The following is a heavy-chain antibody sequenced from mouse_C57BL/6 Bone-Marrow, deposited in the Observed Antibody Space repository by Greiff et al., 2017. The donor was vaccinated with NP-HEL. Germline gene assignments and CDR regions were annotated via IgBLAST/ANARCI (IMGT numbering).Heavy chain of an antibody. CDR2: ISNGGGST. CDR3: ARPPYYGSSYSFAY. V-gene: IGHV5-12*01. D-gene: IGHD1-1*01. Sequence: EVKLMESGGGLVQPGGSLKLSCAASGFTFSDYYMYWVRQTPEKRLEWVAYISNGGGSTYYPDTVKGRFTISRDNAKNTRYLQMSRLKSEDTAMYYCARPPYYGSSYSFAYWGQGTLVTVSA. CDR1: GFTFSDYY. J-gene: IGHJ3*01.